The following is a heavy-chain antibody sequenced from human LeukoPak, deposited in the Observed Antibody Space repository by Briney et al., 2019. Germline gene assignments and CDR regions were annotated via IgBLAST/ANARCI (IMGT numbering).Heavy chain of an antibody. CDR1: GFTFSSYG. D-gene: IGHD3-10*01. V-gene: IGHV3-30*18. CDR3: AKETAVGLDY. Sequence: PGRSLRLSCAASGFTFSSYGMHWVRQAPGKGLEWVAVISYDGSNKYYADSVKGRFTISRDNSKNTLYLQMNSLRAEDTAVYYCAKETAVGLDYWGQGTLVTVSS. J-gene: IGHJ4*02. CDR2: ISYDGSNK.